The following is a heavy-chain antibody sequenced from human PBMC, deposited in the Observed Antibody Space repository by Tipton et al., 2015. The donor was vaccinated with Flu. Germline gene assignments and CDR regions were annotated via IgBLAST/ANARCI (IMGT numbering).Heavy chain of an antibody. V-gene: IGHV4-59*01. CDR3: ARAGSEVVEKGYFDL. Sequence: TLSLTCTVSGGSISSYYWSWIRQPPGKGLEWIGYIYYSGSTNYNPSLKSRVTISVDTSKNPFSLKLSSVTAADTAVYYCARAGSEVVEKGYFDLWGRGTLVTVSS. J-gene: IGHJ2*01. CDR1: GGSISSYY. D-gene: IGHD3-22*01. CDR2: IYYSGST.